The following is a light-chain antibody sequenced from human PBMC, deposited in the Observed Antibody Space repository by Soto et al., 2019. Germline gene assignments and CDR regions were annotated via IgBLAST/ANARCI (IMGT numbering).Light chain of an antibody. CDR1: SSDVGGYNY. CDR2: EVS. Sequence: QSALTQPPSASGSPGQSVTISCTRTSSDVGGYNYVSWYQQHPGKAPKLMIYEVSKRPSGVPDRFSGSKSGNTASLTVSGLQAEDEADYFCISHAGSNSPYVFGTGTKLTVL. J-gene: IGLJ1*01. CDR3: ISHAGSNSPYV. V-gene: IGLV2-8*01.